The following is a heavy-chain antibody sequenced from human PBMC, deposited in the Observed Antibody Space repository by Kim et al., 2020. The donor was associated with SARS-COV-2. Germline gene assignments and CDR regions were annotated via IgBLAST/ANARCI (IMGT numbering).Heavy chain of an antibody. V-gene: IGHV3-53*01. CDR3: ARDPQDGYAHFDW. D-gene: IGHD2-2*01. J-gene: IGHJ4*02. Sequence: YADSVKGRFSISRDTSKNMVYLEMNNLRVADTGVYHCARDPQDGYAHFDWWGQGTLVTVSS.